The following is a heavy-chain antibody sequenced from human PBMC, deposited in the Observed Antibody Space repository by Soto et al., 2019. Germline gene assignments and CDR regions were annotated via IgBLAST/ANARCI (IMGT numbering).Heavy chain of an antibody. Sequence: GGSLRLSCAASGFTFSSYSMNWVRQAPGKGLEWVSAISRNSGSIVYADSVQGRFTISRDNAKNSLYLQMNRLRAEDTALYYCAKDGGSGSYYNFSWLDYWGQGTLVTVSS. CDR2: ISRNSGSI. V-gene: IGHV3-9*01. J-gene: IGHJ4*02. CDR1: GFTFSSYS. D-gene: IGHD3-10*01. CDR3: AKDGGSGSYYNFSWLDY.